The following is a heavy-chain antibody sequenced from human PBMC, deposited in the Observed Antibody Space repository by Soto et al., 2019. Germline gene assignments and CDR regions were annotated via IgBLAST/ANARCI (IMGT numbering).Heavy chain of an antibody. CDR3: ARDVVDIVATILFGGVAFDI. Sequence: ASVKVSCKASVYTFTSYGISWVRQAPGQGLEWMGWISAYNGNTNYAQKLQGRVTMTTDTSTSTAYMELRSLRSDDTAVYYCARDVVDIVATILFGGVAFDIWGQGTMVTVSS. CDR2: ISAYNGNT. D-gene: IGHD5-12*01. V-gene: IGHV1-18*01. CDR1: VYTFTSYG. J-gene: IGHJ3*02.